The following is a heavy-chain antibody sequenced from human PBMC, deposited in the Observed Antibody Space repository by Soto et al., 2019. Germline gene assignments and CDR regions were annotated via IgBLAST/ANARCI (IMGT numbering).Heavy chain of an antibody. D-gene: IGHD6-19*01. CDR1: GFTFSSYW. J-gene: IGHJ3*02. CDR3: ARVLTIAVADDAFDI. V-gene: IGHV3-74*01. CDR2: INSDGSST. Sequence: GGSLRLSCAASGFTFSSYWMHWVRQAPGKGLVWVSRINSDGSSTSYADSVKGRFTISRDNAKNTLYLQMNSLRAEDTAVYYCARVLTIAVADDAFDIWGQGTMVTVSS.